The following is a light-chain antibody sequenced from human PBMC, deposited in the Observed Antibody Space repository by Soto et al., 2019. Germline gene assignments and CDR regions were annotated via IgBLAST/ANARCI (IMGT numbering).Light chain of an antibody. CDR3: QQFDSFPLT. CDR2: TAS. CDR1: QDISRR. J-gene: IGKJ4*01. Sequence: DIQMTQSPASVSSSAGDRITITCRASQDISRRLAWYQQKPARAPNLLIYTASTLESGVPSRFSGSGSGTDFTLTISNLQPEDFATYYCQQFDSFPLTFGGGTKVEIK. V-gene: IGKV1D-12*01.